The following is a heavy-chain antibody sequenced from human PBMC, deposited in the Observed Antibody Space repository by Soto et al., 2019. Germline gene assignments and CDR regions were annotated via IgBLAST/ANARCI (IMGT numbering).Heavy chain of an antibody. CDR2: FDPEDGET. D-gene: IGHD2-2*01. Sequence: GASVKVSCKVSGYTLTELSMHWVRQAPGKGLEWMGGFDPEDGETIYAQKFQGRVTMTEDTSTDTAYMELSSLRPEDTAVYYCATAYCSSTSCYEGNYYFDSRGTPPGDWGQGTLVTVSS. J-gene: IGHJ4*02. CDR1: GYTLTELS. CDR3: ATAYCSSTSCYEGNYYFDSRGTPPGD. V-gene: IGHV1-24*01.